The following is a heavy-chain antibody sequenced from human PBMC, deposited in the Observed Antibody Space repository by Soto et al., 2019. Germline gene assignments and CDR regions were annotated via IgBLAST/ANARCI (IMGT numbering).Heavy chain of an antibody. CDR2: INPKSGGI. CDR3: ARDHTPYFDFWSGYYLLHY. Sequence: ASVKVSCKASGYTFTDYYIHWVRQAPGQGLEWMGWINPKSGGINYAQKFQGWVTMTRDTSISTAYMELGRLRSDDTAVYYCARDHTPYFDFWSGYYLLHYWGQGTPVTVSS. J-gene: IGHJ4*02. V-gene: IGHV1-2*04. D-gene: IGHD3-3*01. CDR1: GYTFTDYY.